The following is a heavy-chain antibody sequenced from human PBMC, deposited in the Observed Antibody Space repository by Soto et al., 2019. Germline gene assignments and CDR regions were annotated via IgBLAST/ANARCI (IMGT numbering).Heavy chain of an antibody. Sequence: SETLSLTCAVYGGSFSGYYWSWIRQPPGKGLEWIGEINHSGSTNYNPSLKSRVTISVDTSKNQFSLKLSSVTAADTAVYYCARNGSYYDFWSGYYFGGGMDVWGQGTTVTVS. V-gene: IGHV4-34*01. CDR3: ARNGSYYDFWSGYYFGGGMDV. J-gene: IGHJ6*02. CDR1: GGSFSGYY. CDR2: INHSGST. D-gene: IGHD3-3*01.